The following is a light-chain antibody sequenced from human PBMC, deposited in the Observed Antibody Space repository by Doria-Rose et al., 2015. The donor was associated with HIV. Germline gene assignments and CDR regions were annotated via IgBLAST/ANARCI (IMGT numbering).Light chain of an antibody. CDR2: DDF. Sequence: LPRSAPKLLIYDDFHRPSGVPDRFSGSKSGTSASLAIAGLQADDEADYYCQSCDNTYVVFGGGTRLTVL. CDR3: QSCDNTYVV. V-gene: IGLV1-40*01. J-gene: IGLJ2*01.